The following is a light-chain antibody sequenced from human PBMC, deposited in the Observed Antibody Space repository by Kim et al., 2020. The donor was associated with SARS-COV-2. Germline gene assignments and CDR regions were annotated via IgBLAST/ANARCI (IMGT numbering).Light chain of an antibody. Sequence: DIQMTQSPSSLSASVGDRVTITCRASQDINKYLAWYQQTPGKVPRLLIYAASTLPSGVPSRFSGSGSGTDFTLTISSLQPEDVATYYCQKYDSAPLTFGQGTRLDIK. CDR2: AAS. CDR1: QDINKY. CDR3: QKYDSAPLT. V-gene: IGKV1-27*01. J-gene: IGKJ5*01.